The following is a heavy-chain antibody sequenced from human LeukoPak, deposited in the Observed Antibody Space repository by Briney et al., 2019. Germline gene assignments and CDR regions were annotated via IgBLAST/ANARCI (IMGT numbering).Heavy chain of an antibody. J-gene: IGHJ4*02. CDR2: INAGNGKT. CDR1: GYTFTNYA. V-gene: IGHV1-3*01. D-gene: IGHD3-9*01. CDR3: ARGYYDHLTGHVVTYYFDY. Sequence: ASVKVSCKASGYTFTNYAVQRVRQAPGQRLEWMGWINAGNGKTNYSQRFQGRVALTRDTSASTVYMELRSLRSEDTAVYYCARGYYDHLTGHVVTYYFDYWGQGTLVTVSS.